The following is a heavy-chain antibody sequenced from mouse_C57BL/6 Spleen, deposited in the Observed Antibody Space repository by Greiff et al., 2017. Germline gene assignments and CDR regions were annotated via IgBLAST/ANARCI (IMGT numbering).Heavy chain of an antibody. D-gene: IGHD3-2*02. Sequence: VQLQQSGPGLVQPSQSLSITCPVSGFSLTSYGVHWVRQSPGKGLEWLGVIWSGGSTDYNAAFISRLSISKDNSKSQVFFKMNSLQADDTAIYYCARNGNSSGPAWFAYWGQGTLVTVSA. J-gene: IGHJ3*01. CDR2: IWSGGST. CDR3: ARNGNSSGPAWFAY. CDR1: GFSLTSYG. V-gene: IGHV2-2*01.